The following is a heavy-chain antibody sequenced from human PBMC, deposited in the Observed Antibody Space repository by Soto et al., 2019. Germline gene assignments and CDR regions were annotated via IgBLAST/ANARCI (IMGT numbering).Heavy chain of an antibody. D-gene: IGHD6-13*01. CDR3: SSLYSRRYWFYP. CDR1: GGSFSGYY. V-gene: IGHV4-34*01. Sequence: SETLSLTCAVYGGSFSGYYWSWIRQPPGKGLEWIGEINHSGSTNYNPSLKSRVTISVDTSKNQFSLKLSSVTAADTAVYYCSSLYSRRYWFYPWGQGTPVPVSS. CDR2: INHSGST. J-gene: IGHJ5*02.